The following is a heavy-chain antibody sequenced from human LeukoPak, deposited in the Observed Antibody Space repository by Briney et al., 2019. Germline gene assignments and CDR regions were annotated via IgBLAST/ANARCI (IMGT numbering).Heavy chain of an antibody. D-gene: IGHD2-2*01. Sequence: ASVKVSCTASGYTFTSYGISWVRQAPGQGLEWMGWISAYNGNTNYAQKLQGRVTMTTDTSTSTAYMELRSLRTDDTAEYYCARSIVVVPAAMASPLDYWGQGTLVTVSS. CDR3: ARSIVVVPAAMASPLDY. V-gene: IGHV1-18*01. J-gene: IGHJ4*02. CDR2: ISAYNGNT. CDR1: GYTFTSYG.